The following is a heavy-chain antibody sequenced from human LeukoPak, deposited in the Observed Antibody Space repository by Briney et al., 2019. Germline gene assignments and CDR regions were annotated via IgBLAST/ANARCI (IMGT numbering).Heavy chain of an antibody. CDR1: GYTFTDYH. J-gene: IGHJ6*03. CDR3: ARQYSSSSYYFYYMDV. V-gene: IGHV1-2*02. CDR2: INPNSGGT. Sequence: ASVTVSCKASGYTFTDYHMHWVRQAPGQGLEWMGWINPNSGGTNYAQKFQGRVTMTRDTSISTAYVELSRLRSDDTAVYYCARQYSSSSYYFYYMDVWGKGTTVTVSS. D-gene: IGHD6-6*01.